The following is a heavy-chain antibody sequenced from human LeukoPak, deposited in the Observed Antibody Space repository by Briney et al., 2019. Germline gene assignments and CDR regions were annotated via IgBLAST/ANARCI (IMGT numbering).Heavy chain of an antibody. CDR3: ARGYSSSWYPHFDY. CDR1: GGSISSYY. CDR2: IYTSGST. D-gene: IGHD6-13*01. Sequence: SETLSLTCTVSGGSISSYYWSWIRQPAGKGLEWIGRIYTSGSTNYNPSLKSRVTISVDASKNQFSLKLSSVTAADTAVYYCARGYSSSWYPHFDYWGQGTLVTVSS. J-gene: IGHJ4*02. V-gene: IGHV4-4*07.